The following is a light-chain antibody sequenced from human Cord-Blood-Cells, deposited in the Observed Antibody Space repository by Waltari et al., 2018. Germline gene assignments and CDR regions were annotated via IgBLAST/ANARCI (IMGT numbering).Light chain of an antibody. CDR1: SSDVGCYNL. J-gene: IGLJ1*01. V-gene: IGLV2-23*01. Sequence: QSALTQPASVSGSPGQSITIPHTRTSSDVGCYNLVPWYQQHPGKAPKLMIYEGSKRPSGVSNRFSGSKSGNTASLTISGLQAEDEADYYCCSYAGSSTYVFGTGTKVTVL. CDR3: CSYAGSSTYV. CDR2: EGS.